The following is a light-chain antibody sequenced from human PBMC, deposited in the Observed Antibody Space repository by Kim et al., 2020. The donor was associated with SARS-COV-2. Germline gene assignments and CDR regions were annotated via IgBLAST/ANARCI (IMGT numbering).Light chain of an antibody. CDR3: QQYNRYYT. CDR2: KAS. CDR1: QSISSW. Sequence: DIQMTKSPSTLSASIGDRVTITCRASQSISSWLAWYQQKPGKAPKILIYKASSLESGVPSRFSGSGAGTEFTLTISSLQPDDFATYYCQQYNRYYTFGQGTKLEI. J-gene: IGKJ2*01. V-gene: IGKV1-5*03.